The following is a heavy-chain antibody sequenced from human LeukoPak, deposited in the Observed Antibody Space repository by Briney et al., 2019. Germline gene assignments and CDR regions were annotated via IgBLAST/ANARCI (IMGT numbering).Heavy chain of an antibody. CDR2: ISWNSGSI. V-gene: IGHV3-9*01. D-gene: IGHD2-2*01. CDR1: GFTFDDYA. CDR3: AKDNPIEKVPGLGPGS. Sequence: PGRSLRLSCAASGFTFDDYAMHWVRQAPGKGLEWVSGISWNSGSIGYADSVKGRFTISRDNSKNTLYLQMNSLRPEDTAVYYCAKDNPIEKVPGLGPGSWGQGTLVTVSS. J-gene: IGHJ5*02.